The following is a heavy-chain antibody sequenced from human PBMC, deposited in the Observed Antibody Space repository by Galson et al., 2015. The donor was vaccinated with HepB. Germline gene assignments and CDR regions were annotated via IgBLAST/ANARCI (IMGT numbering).Heavy chain of an antibody. V-gene: IGHV4-59*01. CDR1: GGSISNYY. Sequence: SETLSLTCTVSGGSISNYYWSWIRQPPGKGLEWIGYIYYSGSTNYNPSLKSRVTISVDTSKNQFSLKLNSVTAADTAVYYCARVEYYFDSSGYSSYYFDYWGQGTLVTVSS. D-gene: IGHD3-22*01. J-gene: IGHJ4*02. CDR2: IYYSGST. CDR3: ARVEYYFDSSGYSSYYFDY.